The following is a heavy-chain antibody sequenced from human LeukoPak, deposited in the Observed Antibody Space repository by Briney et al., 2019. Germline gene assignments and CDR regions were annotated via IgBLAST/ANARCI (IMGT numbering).Heavy chain of an antibody. CDR1: GGSFSGYY. D-gene: IGHD4-17*01. Sequence: SETLSLTCAVYGGSFSGYYWSWIRQPPGKGLEWIGEINHSGSTNYNPSLKSRVTISVDLSKIQFSLKLTSVTAADTAVYYCARGMRVTNLYFDDWGQGTLVTVSS. CDR3: ARGMRVTNLYFDD. J-gene: IGHJ4*02. CDR2: INHSGST. V-gene: IGHV4-34*01.